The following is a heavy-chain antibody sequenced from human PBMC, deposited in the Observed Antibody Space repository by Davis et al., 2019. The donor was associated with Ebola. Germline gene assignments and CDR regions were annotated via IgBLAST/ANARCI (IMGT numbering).Heavy chain of an antibody. CDR1: GFSLSTSGVG. CDR2: IYNSGST. V-gene: IGHV4-61*08. CDR3: ARARGYCSGGTCYPPRPYYFDY. Sequence: SGPTLVKPTQTLTLTCTFSGFSLSTSGVGVGWIRQPPGKGLEWIGYIYNSGSTNYNPSLKSRVTISGDTSRNQFSLKLSSVSAADTAVYYCARARGYCSGGTCYPPRPYYFDYWGQGTLVTVSS. J-gene: IGHJ4*02. D-gene: IGHD2-15*01.